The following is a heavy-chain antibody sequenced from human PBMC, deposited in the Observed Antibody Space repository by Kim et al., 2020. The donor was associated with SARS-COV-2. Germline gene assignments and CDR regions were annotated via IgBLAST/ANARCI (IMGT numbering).Heavy chain of an antibody. D-gene: IGHD3-3*01. V-gene: IGHV3-30*18. CDR3: AKGSITIFGVVITDNWFDP. CDR2: ISYDGSNK. CDR1: GFTFSSYG. Sequence: GGSLRLSCAASGFTFSSYGMHWVRQAPGKGLEWVAVISYDGSNKYYADSVKGRFTISIDNSKNTLYLQMNSLRAEDTAVYYCAKGSITIFGVVITDNWFDPWGQGTLVTVSS. J-gene: IGHJ5*02.